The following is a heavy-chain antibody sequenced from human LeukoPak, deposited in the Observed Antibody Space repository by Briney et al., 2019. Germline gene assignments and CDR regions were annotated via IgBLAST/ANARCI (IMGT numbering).Heavy chain of an antibody. D-gene: IGHD1-1*01. CDR3: ARSRNDRTFKWFDP. CDR2: INPNSGGT. V-gene: IGHV1-2*02. CDR1: GYTFTGYY. J-gene: IGHJ5*02. Sequence: ASVKVSCKASGYTFTGYYMHWVRQAPGQGLEWMGWINPNSGGTNYAQKFQGRVTMTRDTSISTAYMELSRLRSDDTAVYYCARSRNDRTFKWFDPWGQGTLVTVSS.